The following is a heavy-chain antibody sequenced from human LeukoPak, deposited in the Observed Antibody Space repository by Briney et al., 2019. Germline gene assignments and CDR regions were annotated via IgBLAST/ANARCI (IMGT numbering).Heavy chain of an antibody. CDR3: ASNGYCSGGSCYWGHDY. J-gene: IGHJ4*02. Sequence: PSETLSLTCAVYGGSFSGYYWSWIRQPPGKGLEWIGEINHSGSTNYNPSLKSRVTISVDTSKNQFSLKLSSVTAADTAVYYCASNGYCSGGSCYWGHDYWGQGTLVTVSP. CDR1: GGSFSGYY. V-gene: IGHV4-34*01. D-gene: IGHD2-15*01. CDR2: INHSGST.